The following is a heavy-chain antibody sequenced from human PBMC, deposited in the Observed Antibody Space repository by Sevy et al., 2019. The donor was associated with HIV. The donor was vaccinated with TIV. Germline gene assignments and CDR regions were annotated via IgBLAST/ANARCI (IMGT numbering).Heavy chain of an antibody. CDR2: IIPILGTT. CDR1: GGTFRTSG. D-gene: IGHD6-19*01. J-gene: IGHJ4*02. V-gene: IGHV1-69*13. Sequence: ASVKVSCKASGGTFRTSGISWVRQAPGQGPEWMGGIIPILGTTNYAQKFQGRVTINADESTNTAYMELSSVRSEDTAVYYCARGGGNGWYYFDYWGQETLVTVSS. CDR3: ARGGGNGWYYFDY.